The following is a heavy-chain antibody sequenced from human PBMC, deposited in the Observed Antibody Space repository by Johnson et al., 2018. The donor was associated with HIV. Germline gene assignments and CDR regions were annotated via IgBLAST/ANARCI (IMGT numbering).Heavy chain of an antibody. V-gene: IGHV3-11*04. J-gene: IGHJ3*02. D-gene: IGHD7-27*01. Sequence: QVQLVESGGGWVKPGGSLRLSCAASRFTFSDYYMTWIRQAPGKGLEWVSYISSSGNTIYYADSVKGRFTISRDNAKNSLYLQMNSLRAEDTAVYYCARGGVTGEDHAFDIWGQGTMVTVSS. CDR1: RFTFSDYY. CDR3: ARGGVTGEDHAFDI. CDR2: ISSSGNTI.